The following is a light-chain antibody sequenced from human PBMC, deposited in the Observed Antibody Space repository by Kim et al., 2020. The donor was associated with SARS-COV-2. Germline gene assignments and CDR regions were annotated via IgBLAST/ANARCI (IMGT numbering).Light chain of an antibody. V-gene: IGLV3-19*01. CDR2: GKN. CDR3: NSRDSSGNHLV. J-gene: IGLJ1*01. Sequence: ALGQTVRITCQGDRLRSYYASWYQQKPGQAPVLVIYGKNNRPSGIPDRISGSSSGNTASLTITGAQAEDEADYYCNSRDSSGNHLVFGTGTKVTVL. CDR1: RLRSYY.